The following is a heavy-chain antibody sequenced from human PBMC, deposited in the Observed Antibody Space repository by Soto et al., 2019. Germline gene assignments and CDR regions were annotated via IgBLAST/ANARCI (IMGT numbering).Heavy chain of an antibody. CDR3: VLDLNAAGDLNWFYP. CDR1: GFTFSDVG. V-gene: IGHV3-21*04. CDR2: IGRAGGNI. J-gene: IGHJ5*02. Sequence: EVRLVESGGGLVKPGESLRLSCTAYGFTFSDVGMNWFRQAPGKGLEWVSAIGRAGGNIYYADSLQGRVTISRDDPNNVVELQMSSLRPEYTASCYIVLDLNAAGDLNWFYPWGQGTLVTVS. D-gene: IGHD2-21*01.